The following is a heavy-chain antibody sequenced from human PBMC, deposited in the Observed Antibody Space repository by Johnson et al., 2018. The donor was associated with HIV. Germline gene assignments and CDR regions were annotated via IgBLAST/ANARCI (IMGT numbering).Heavy chain of an antibody. CDR2: ISSSGGTI. V-gene: IGHV3-11*04. CDR1: RFTFSDYY. CDR3: QRERCYWNAVAI. J-gene: IGHJ3*02. Sequence: VQLVESGGGLVKPGGSLRLSCAASRFTFSDYYMSWIRQTPGKGLEWVSYISSSGGTIYYEDSVKGRFSISRDNARNPLYLQMNSLRAEDTAVYYCQRERCYWNAVAIWAQGTMVTVSS. D-gene: IGHD3-10*01.